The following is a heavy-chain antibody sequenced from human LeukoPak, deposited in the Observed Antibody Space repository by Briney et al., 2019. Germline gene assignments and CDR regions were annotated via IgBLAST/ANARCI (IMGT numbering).Heavy chain of an antibody. Sequence: SETLSLTCAVYGGSFSGYSWNWIRQPPGKGLVWIGEIDHSGSSNYSPSLKSRVTISLDTSKNQFSLKLTSITAADTAVYYCARGPMRSWFDPWGQGTLVTVSS. CDR3: ARGPMRSWFDP. CDR2: IDHSGSS. V-gene: IGHV4-34*01. CDR1: GGSFSGYS. J-gene: IGHJ5*02.